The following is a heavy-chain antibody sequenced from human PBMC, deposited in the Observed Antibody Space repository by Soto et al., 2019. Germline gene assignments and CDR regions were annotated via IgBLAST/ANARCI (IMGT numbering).Heavy chain of an antibody. CDR2: ISYDGSNK. J-gene: IGHJ3*02. Sequence: GGSLRLSCAASGFTFSSYAMHWVRQAPGKGLEWVAVISYDGSNKYYADSVKGRFTISRDNSKNTLYLQMNSLRAEDTAVYYCARELPAYCGGDGYSAFDIWGQGTMVTVS. V-gene: IGHV3-30*04. D-gene: IGHD2-21*02. CDR1: GFTFSSYA. CDR3: ARELPAYCGGDGYSAFDI.